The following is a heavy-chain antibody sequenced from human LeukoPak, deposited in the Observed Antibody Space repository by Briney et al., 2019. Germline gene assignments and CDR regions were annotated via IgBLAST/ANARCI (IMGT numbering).Heavy chain of an antibody. CDR2: IYHSGST. Sequence: SETLSLTCAVSGGSISSSNWWSWVRQPPGKGLEWIGEIYHSGSTNYNPSLKSRVTISVDKSKNQFSLKLSSVTAADTAVYYCARYCSSTSCYSGGMDVWGQGTTVTVSS. J-gene: IGHJ6*02. CDR3: ARYCSSTSCYSGGMDV. CDR1: GGSISSSNW. D-gene: IGHD2-2*01. V-gene: IGHV4-4*02.